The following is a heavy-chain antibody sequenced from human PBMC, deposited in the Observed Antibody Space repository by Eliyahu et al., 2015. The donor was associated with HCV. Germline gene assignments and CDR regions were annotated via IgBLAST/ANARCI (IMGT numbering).Heavy chain of an antibody. Sequence: EVQLVESGGGLVQPGGSLRLSCAASGFIFSNHIMDWVRQAPGKGLGWVGRIRDKGNSYSTEYAASVRGRFSISRDDSESSLFLQMNSLKSEDTAIYYCASLGGGSSYDYWGQGTLVTVSS. V-gene: IGHV3-72*01. CDR2: IRDKGNSYST. J-gene: IGHJ4*02. CDR1: GFIFSNHI. D-gene: IGHD2-15*01. CDR3: ASLGGGSSYDY.